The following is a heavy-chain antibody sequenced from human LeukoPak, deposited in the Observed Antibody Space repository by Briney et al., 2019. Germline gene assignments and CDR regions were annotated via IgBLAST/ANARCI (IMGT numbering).Heavy chain of an antibody. D-gene: IGHD6-19*01. V-gene: IGHV4-59*08. CDR3: ARGAVAGRFDY. CDR1: GGSISSYC. CDR2: IYYSGST. J-gene: IGHJ4*02. Sequence: SETLSLTCTVSGGSISSYCWSWIRQPPGKGLEWIGYIYYSGSTNYNPSLKSRVTISVDTSKNQFSLKLTSVTAADTAVYYCARGAVAGRFDYWGQGTLVTASS.